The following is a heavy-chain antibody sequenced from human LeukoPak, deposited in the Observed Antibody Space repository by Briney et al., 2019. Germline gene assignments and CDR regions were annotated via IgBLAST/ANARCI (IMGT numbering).Heavy chain of an antibody. D-gene: IGHD3-10*01. V-gene: IGHV1-8*02. CDR3: ARGLFGELTYYYYYGMDV. CDR1: GYTFTGYY. CDR2: MNPNSGNT. Sequence: ASVKVSCKASGYTFTGYYMHWVRQATGQGLEWMGWMNPNSGNTGYAQKFQGRVTMTRNTSISTAYMELSSLRSEDTAVYYCARGLFGELTYYYYYGMDVWGQGTTVTVSS. J-gene: IGHJ6*02.